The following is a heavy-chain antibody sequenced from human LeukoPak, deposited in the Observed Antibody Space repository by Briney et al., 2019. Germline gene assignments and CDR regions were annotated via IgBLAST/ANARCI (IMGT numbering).Heavy chain of an antibody. J-gene: IGHJ4*02. CDR3: ATRVSTSRSFDY. Sequence: GGSLRLSCAASGFTFSSYSMNWVRQAPGKGLEWVSSISSSSSYIYRADSVKGRFTISRDNSKNTLYLQMNSLRAEDTAVYYCATRVSTSRSFDYWGQGTLATVSS. CDR2: ISSSSSYI. V-gene: IGHV3-21*04. CDR1: GFTFSSYS.